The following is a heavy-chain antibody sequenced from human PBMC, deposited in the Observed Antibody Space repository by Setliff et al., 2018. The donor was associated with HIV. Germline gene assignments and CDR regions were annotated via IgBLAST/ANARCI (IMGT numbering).Heavy chain of an antibody. CDR2: IYRTGNT. Sequence: GGSLRLSCSVSGFTVRSNYMSWVRQAPGKGLEWVSVIYRTGNTYYADSVKGRFTISRDDSKNTLNLQMNSLRAEDTAVYYCVRDFYSDYSYYIYSDCWGQGTLVTV. CDR1: GFTVRSNY. CDR3: VRDFYSDYSYYIYSDC. V-gene: IGHV3-66*01. J-gene: IGHJ4*02. D-gene: IGHD4-4*01.